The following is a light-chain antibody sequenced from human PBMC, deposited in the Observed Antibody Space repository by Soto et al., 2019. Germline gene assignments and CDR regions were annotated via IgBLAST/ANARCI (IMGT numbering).Light chain of an antibody. J-gene: IGKJ3*01. CDR1: QSVSSK. CDR3: QQRSNWPPLFT. Sequence: EIVLTQSPGTLSVSPGERATLSCRASQSVSSKLAWYQQKPGQAPRLLFYGASTGATGIPARFSGSGSETEFTLSISSLQSEDFAVYYCQQRSNWPPLFTFGPGTKVDIK. CDR2: GAS. V-gene: IGKV3-15*01.